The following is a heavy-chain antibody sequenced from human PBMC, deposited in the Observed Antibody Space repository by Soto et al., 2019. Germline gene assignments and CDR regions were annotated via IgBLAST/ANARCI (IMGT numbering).Heavy chain of an antibody. Sequence: GGSLRLSCAASGFTFSSYGMHWVRQAPGKGLEWVAVISYDGSNKYYADSVKGRFTISRDNSKNTLYLQMNCLRAEDTAVYYCAKGPGLQLPYYFDYWGQGTLGTV. J-gene: IGHJ4*02. D-gene: IGHD4-4*01. V-gene: IGHV3-30*18. CDR1: GFTFSSYG. CDR3: AKGPGLQLPYYFDY. CDR2: ISYDGSNK.